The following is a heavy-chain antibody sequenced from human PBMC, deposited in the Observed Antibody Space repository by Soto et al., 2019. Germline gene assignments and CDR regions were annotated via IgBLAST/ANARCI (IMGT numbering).Heavy chain of an antibody. D-gene: IGHD6-19*01. V-gene: IGHV3-64*01. CDR3: ARGGLYIAVAGRTFDY. J-gene: IGHJ4*02. Sequence: EVQLVESGGGLVQPGGSLRLSCAASGFTFSSYAMHWVRQAPGKGLEYVSAISSNEGSTYYANSVKGRFTISRDNSKNTLYLQMGSLRIEDMAVYYCARGGLYIAVAGRTFDYWGQGTLVTVSS. CDR2: ISSNEGST. CDR1: GFTFSSYA.